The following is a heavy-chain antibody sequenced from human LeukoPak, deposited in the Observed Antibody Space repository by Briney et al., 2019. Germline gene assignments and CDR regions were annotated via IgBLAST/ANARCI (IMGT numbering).Heavy chain of an antibody. D-gene: IGHD1-14*01. Sequence: PGGSLRLSCSASGFTFSSLGMHWVRQAPGKGLEHVSTIGSDGDSTYYADSVKDRFTISRDNSKNALYLQMTSLRPEGSAVYYCVSPVFINYWGQGTLVTVSS. CDR3: VSPVFINY. CDR2: IGSDGDST. V-gene: IGHV3-64D*06. CDR1: GFTFSSLG. J-gene: IGHJ4*01.